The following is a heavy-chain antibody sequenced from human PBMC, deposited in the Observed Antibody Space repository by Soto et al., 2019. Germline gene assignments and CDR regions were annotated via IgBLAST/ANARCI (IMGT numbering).Heavy chain of an antibody. Sequence: QVQLVQSGAEVKKPGASVKVSCKASGYTFTNYAMHWVRQAPGQRLEWMGWINAGNGNTKYSQKFQGRVTITKDTSASTAYMELSSLRSEDTAVYYCARGGGFWSGYYPFGWFDPWGQGTLVTVSS. CDR3: ARGGGFWSGYYPFGWFDP. V-gene: IGHV1-3*01. J-gene: IGHJ5*02. D-gene: IGHD3-3*01. CDR2: INAGNGNT. CDR1: GYTFTNYA.